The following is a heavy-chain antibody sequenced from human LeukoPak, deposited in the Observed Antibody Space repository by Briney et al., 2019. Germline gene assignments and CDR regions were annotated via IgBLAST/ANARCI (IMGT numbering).Heavy chain of an antibody. CDR2: IYYSGST. V-gene: IGHV4-30-4*02. CDR1: GGSISSGDYY. D-gene: IGHD1-1*01. CDR3: ARTNDGDYYYGMDV. J-gene: IGHJ6*02. Sequence: SETLSLTCTVSGGSISSGDYYWSWIRQPPGKGLEWIGYIYYSGSTYYNPSLKSRVTISVDTSKNQFSLKLSPVTAADTAVYYCARTNDGDYYYGMDVWGQGTTVTVSS.